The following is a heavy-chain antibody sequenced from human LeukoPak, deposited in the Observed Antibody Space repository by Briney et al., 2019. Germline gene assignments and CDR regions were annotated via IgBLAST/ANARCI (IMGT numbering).Heavy chain of an antibody. Sequence: GGSLRLSCAASGFTFSSYWMHWVRHAPGKGLVWVSRISTGGSSTTYADFVKGRFTISRDNAKNTLYLQMNSLRAEDTAIYYCTRDREFCTSTNCCESADSWGQGTLVTVSS. CDR3: TRDREFCTSTNCCESADS. J-gene: IGHJ5*02. V-gene: IGHV3-74*01. CDR1: GFTFSSYW. CDR2: ISTGGSST. D-gene: IGHD2/OR15-2a*01.